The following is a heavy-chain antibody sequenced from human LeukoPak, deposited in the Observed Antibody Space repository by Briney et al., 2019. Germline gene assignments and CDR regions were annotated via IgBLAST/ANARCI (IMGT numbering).Heavy chain of an antibody. CDR3: ARLLAAAPFDY. D-gene: IGHD6-13*01. CDR2: IYHSGST. CDR1: GGSISSYY. Sequence: SETLSLTCTVSGGSISSYYWGWIRQPPGKGLEWIGSIYHSGSTYYNPSLKSRVTISVDTSKNQFSLKLSSVTAADTAVYYCARLLAAAPFDYWGQGTLVTVSS. V-gene: IGHV4-38-2*02. J-gene: IGHJ4*02.